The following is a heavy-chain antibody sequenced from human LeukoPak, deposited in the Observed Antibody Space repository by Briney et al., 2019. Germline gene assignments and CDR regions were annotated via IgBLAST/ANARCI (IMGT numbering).Heavy chain of an antibody. Sequence: SVKVSCKASGGTFSSYAISWVRQAPGQGLEWVGRIIPIFGTANYAQKFQGRVTITTDESTSTAYMELSSLRSEDTAVYYCASFHRQLWIVYWGQGTLVTVSS. CDR1: GGTFSSYA. D-gene: IGHD5-18*01. J-gene: IGHJ4*02. CDR2: IIPIFGTA. CDR3: ASFHRQLWIVY. V-gene: IGHV1-69*05.